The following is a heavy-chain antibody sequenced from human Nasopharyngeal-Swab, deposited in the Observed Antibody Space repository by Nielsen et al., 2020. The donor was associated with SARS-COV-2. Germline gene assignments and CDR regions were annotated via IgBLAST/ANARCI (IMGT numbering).Heavy chain of an antibody. D-gene: IGHD6-19*01. CDR2: ISGSGGST. J-gene: IGHJ4*02. V-gene: IGHV3-23*01. CDR1: GFTFSSYA. Sequence: GALKISCAASGFTFSSYAMTWVRQAPGKGLERVSAISGSGGSTYYADSVKGRFTISRDNSKNTLYLQMNSLRAEDTAVYYCAKLSSSGWYGRDWGQGTLVTVSS. CDR3: AKLSSSGWYGRD.